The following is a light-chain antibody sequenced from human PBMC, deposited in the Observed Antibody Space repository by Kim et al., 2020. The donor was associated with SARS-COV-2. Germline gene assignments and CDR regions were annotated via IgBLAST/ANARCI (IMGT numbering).Light chain of an antibody. Sequence: ASVGDSVSITCRASQSIRTYLNWYQQQPGKAPKLLIDLASSLRSGIPSRFRGSGSGTHFTLTITSLQPEDFATYYYQQTYGTPPTFGLGTKVDIK. J-gene: IGKJ1*01. CDR2: LAS. CDR1: QSIRTY. CDR3: QQTYGTPPT. V-gene: IGKV1-39*01.